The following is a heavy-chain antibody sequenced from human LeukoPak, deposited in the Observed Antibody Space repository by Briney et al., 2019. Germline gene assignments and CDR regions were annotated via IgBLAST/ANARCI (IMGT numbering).Heavy chain of an antibody. V-gene: IGHV4-39*01. J-gene: IGHJ4*02. CDR2: IYYSGST. Sequence: SETLSLTCTVSGGSISSSSYYWGWIRQPPGKGLEWTGSIYYSGSTYYNPALKSRVTISVDTSKNQFLLKLSLVADANTAWYFCARHGGSPIAAAGQHGDYWGQGTLVTVSS. CDR3: ARHGGSPIAAAGQHGDY. CDR1: GGSISSSSYY. D-gene: IGHD6-13*01.